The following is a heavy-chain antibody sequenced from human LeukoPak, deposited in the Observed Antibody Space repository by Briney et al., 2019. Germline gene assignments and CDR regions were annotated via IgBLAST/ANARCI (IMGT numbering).Heavy chain of an antibody. CDR3: ARHGLLLIAAAGYDY. CDR1: GCSFTSYW. V-gene: IGHV5-51*01. Sequence: GESLKISCKGSGCSFTSYWIGWVRQMPGKGLEWMGIIYPGDSDTRYSPSFQGQVTISADKSISTAYLQWSSLKASDTAMYYCARHGLLLIAAAGYDYWGQGTLDTVSS. CDR2: IYPGDSDT. J-gene: IGHJ4*02. D-gene: IGHD6-13*01.